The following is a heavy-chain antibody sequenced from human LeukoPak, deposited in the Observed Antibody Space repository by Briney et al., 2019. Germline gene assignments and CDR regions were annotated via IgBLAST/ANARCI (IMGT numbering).Heavy chain of an antibody. Sequence: ASVKVSCKASGYTFTSYYMHWVRQAPGQRLEWMGWINAGNGNTKYSQKFQGRVTITRDTSASTAYMELSSLRSEDTAVYYCARNWNSVEHYYYYGMDVWGQGTTVTVSS. CDR2: INAGNGNT. CDR3: ARNWNSVEHYYYYGMDV. CDR1: GYTFTSYY. V-gene: IGHV1-3*01. J-gene: IGHJ6*02. D-gene: IGHD1-7*01.